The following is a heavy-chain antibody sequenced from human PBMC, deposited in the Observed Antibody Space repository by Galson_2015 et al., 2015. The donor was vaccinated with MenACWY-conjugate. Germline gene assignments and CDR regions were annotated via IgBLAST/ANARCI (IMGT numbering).Heavy chain of an antibody. CDR2: INRDGSQK. CDR1: GFTFSDYW. V-gene: IGHV3-7*03. D-gene: IGHD3-10*01. Sequence: SLRLSCAAPGFTFSDYWMTWVRQAPGKGLEWVANINRDGSQKNYGDSVKGRFTVSRENAKNSLYLQMSSLTAEDAAVYYCARDTTYGSGPYYDAFDVWGQGAMVTVSS. CDR3: ARDTTYGSGPYYDAFDV. J-gene: IGHJ3*01.